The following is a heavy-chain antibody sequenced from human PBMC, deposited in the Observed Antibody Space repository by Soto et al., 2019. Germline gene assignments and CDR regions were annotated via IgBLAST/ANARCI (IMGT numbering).Heavy chain of an antibody. CDR3: ARQHLDVPVASAIDY. CDR1: GFTFSGST. J-gene: IGHJ4*02. V-gene: IGHV3-73*01. Sequence: PGGSLRLSCAASGFTFSGSTIHWVRQTSGKGLEWVGRIPSKINTYATAYAASVKGRFTISRDDSKNTAYLQMNSLKIEDTAVYYCARQHLDVPVASAIDYWGQGTLVTVSS. CDR2: IPSKINTYAT. D-gene: IGHD6-19*01.